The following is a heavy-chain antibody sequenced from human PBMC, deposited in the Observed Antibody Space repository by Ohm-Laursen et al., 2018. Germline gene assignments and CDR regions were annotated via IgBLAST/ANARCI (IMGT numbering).Heavy chain of an antibody. Sequence: SLRLSCSASGFTFSTYGMHWVRQAPGKGLEWVAVISYDGSNKYYADSVKGRFTISRDNSKNTLYLQMNSLRAEDTAVYYCAKDQSGGYSGYIMPLDIWGQGTMVTVSS. CDR3: AKDQSGGYSGYIMPLDI. J-gene: IGHJ3*02. CDR1: GFTFSTYG. CDR2: ISYDGSNK. D-gene: IGHD5-12*01. V-gene: IGHV3-30*18.